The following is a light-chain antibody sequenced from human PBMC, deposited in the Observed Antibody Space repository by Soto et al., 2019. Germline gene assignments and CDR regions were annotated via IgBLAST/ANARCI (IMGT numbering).Light chain of an antibody. J-gene: IGKJ5*01. CDR2: AAS. V-gene: IGKV3-20*01. CDR1: QSVSSSH. CDR3: QQYGYSPIT. Sequence: ETVSTQSPGTVFLSAGERATLSCRASQSVSSSHLAWYQHEPGQMPRLLIYAASSRATGSPDTFSGGGSGTDFTLTISRLEPEDFAVYYCQQYGYSPITFGQGTRLEI.